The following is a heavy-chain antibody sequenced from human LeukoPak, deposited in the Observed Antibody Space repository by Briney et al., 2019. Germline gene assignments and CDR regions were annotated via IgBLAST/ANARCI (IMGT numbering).Heavy chain of an antibody. CDR3: ARGFAPLGY. CDR1: GGSISSGDYY. V-gene: IGHV4-30-4*01. J-gene: IGHJ4*02. CDR2: IYYSGST. Sequence: SETLSLTFTVSGGSISSGDYYWSWIRQPPGKGLEWIGYIYYSGSTYYNPSLKSRVTISVDTSKNQFSLKLSPVTAADTAVYYCARGFAPLGYWGQGTLVTVSS.